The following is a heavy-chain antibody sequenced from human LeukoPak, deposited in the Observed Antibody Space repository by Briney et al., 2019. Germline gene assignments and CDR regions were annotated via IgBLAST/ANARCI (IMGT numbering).Heavy chain of an antibody. Sequence: GGSLRLSCAASGFTFSSYSMNWVRQAPGKGLEWVSYISSSSSTIYYADSVKGRFTISRDNAKNSLYLQMNSLRAEDTAVYYCARDSITMVRGVLYYYYYYMDVWGKGTTVTVSS. CDR1: GFTFSSYS. CDR3: ARDSITMVRGVLYYYYYYMDV. V-gene: IGHV3-48*01. CDR2: ISSSSSTI. D-gene: IGHD3-10*01. J-gene: IGHJ6*03.